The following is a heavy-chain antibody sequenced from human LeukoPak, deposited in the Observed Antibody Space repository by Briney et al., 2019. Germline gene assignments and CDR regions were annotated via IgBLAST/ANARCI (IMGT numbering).Heavy chain of an antibody. V-gene: IGHV3-48*01. J-gene: IGHJ4*02. CDR1: GFTFSSYA. CDR3: ARGRDSSSSYPGY. D-gene: IGHD6-6*01. CDR2: ISSTSSTV. Sequence: GGSLRLSCAASGFTFSSYAMTWVRQAPGKGLEWVSYISSTSSTVYYADSVKGRFTISRDNVKNSLYLQMNSLRAEDTAVYYCARGRDSSSSYPGYWGQGTLVTVSS.